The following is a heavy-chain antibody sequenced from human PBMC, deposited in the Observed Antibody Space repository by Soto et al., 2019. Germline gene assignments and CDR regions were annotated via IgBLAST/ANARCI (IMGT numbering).Heavy chain of an antibody. V-gene: IGHV3-30-3*01. CDR2: ISYDGSNK. D-gene: IGHD6-13*01. CDR3: ARAPSRAAALDY. CDR1: GFTFSSYA. J-gene: IGHJ4*02. Sequence: QVQLVESGGGVVQPGRSLRLSCAASGFTFSSYAMHWVRQAPGKGLEWVAVISYDGSNKYYADSVKGRFTISRDNSKNTLYLQMNSLRAEDTAVYYCARAPSRAAALDYWGQGTLVTVSS.